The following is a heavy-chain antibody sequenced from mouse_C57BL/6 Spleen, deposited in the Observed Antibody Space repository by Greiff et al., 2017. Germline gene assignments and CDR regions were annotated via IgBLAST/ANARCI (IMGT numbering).Heavy chain of an antibody. Sequence: QVQLQQPGAELVRPGSSVKLSCKASGYTFTSYWMHWVKQRPIQGLEWIGNIDPSDSETHYNQKFKDKDTLTVDKSSSTAYMQLSSLTSEDSAVYYCARTWDYWYFDVWGTGTTVTVSS. V-gene: IGHV1-52*01. J-gene: IGHJ1*03. CDR3: ARTWDYWYFDV. CDR1: GYTFTSYW. D-gene: IGHD4-1*01. CDR2: IDPSDSET.